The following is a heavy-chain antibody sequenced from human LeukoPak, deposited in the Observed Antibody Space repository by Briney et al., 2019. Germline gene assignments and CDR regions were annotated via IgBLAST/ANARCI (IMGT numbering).Heavy chain of an antibody. D-gene: IGHD2-21*01. CDR3: GAASGRGDY. CDR2: IIPVLDLP. Sequence: SVKVSCKASGGTFSSYAISWVRQAPGQGLEWMGRIIPVLDLPSYAQKFQGRVTMTRDTSTSTVYMELSSLRSEDTAVYYCGAASGRGDYWGQGTLVTVSS. V-gene: IGHV1-69*04. J-gene: IGHJ4*02. CDR1: GGTFSSYA.